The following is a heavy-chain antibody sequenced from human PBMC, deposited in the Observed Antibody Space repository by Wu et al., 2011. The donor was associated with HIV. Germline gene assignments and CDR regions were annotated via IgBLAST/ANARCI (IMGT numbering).Heavy chain of an antibody. CDR1: GYTFTSYG. CDR2: ISVYNGNR. J-gene: IGHJ3*02. CDR3: ARGRGYSGYDTEGNALDI. D-gene: IGHD5-12*01. Sequence: QVQLVQSGAEVKKPGASLKVSCKASGYTFTSYGISWVRQAPGQGLEWMGWISVYNGNRNYAQRFQGRVTMTTDTSTSTAYMELRSLRSDDTAVYYCARGRGYSGYDTEGNALDIWGPRDNGHRLF. V-gene: IGHV1-18*01.